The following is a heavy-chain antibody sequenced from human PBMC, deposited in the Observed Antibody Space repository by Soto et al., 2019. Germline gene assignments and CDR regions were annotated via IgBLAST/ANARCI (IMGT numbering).Heavy chain of an antibody. CDR1: GYTFTSYG. V-gene: IGHV1-18*04. Sequence: QVQLVQSGAEVKKPGASVKVSCKASGYTFTSYGISWVRQAPGQGLDWMGWISTYNGNTKYAQDIQGRVTMTTDTPTRTAYMELRSLISDDTAVYYCARFSGGSYNTSYYYYGMDVWGQGTTVTVSS. J-gene: IGHJ6*02. CDR2: ISTYNGNT. CDR3: ARFSGGSYNTSYYYYGMDV. D-gene: IGHD2-15*01.